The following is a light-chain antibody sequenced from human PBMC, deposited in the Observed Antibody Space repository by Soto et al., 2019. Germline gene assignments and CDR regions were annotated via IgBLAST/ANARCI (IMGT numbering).Light chain of an antibody. CDR3: QQCGSSPRT. CDR2: GAS. J-gene: IGKJ1*01. V-gene: IGKV3-20*01. Sequence: EIVLTQSPGTLSLSPGERATLSCRASQSVSSSYLAWYQQKPGQTPRLLIYGASSRATGIPDRFSGGGSGTDFTLTISRLEPQDFAVYYCQQCGSSPRTYGQATKVEIK. CDR1: QSVSSSY.